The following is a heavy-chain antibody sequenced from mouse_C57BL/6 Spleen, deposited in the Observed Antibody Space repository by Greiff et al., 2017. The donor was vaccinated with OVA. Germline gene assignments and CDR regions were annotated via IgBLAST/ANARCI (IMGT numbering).Heavy chain of an antibody. CDR2: INPGSGST. D-gene: IGHD1-1*01. Sequence: QVQLQQSGAELVRPGTSVKVSCKASGYAFTNYLIEWVKQRPGQGLEWIGVINPGSGSTNYNEKFKSKATLTVDKSSSTAYMQLSSLTSEDSAVYYCARWNYGNYFDYWGQGTTLTVSS. CDR1: GYAFTNYL. V-gene: IGHV1-54*01. CDR3: ARWNYGNYFDY. J-gene: IGHJ2*01.